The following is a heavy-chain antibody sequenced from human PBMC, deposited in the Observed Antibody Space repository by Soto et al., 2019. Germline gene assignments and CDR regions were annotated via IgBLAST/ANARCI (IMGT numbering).Heavy chain of an antibody. V-gene: IGHV2-5*01. Sequence: QITLKESGPTLVKPTQTITLTCTFSGFSLSTSGVGVGWIRQPPGKALEWLALIYWNDDKRYSPSLKSRLTITKDTYKNLVVHTMTNMDHVDTATYYCAHWLRAAHLDYWGQGTLVTASS. D-gene: IGHD3-16*01. CDR2: IYWNDDK. CDR3: AHWLRAAHLDY. J-gene: IGHJ4*02. CDR1: GFSLSTSGVG.